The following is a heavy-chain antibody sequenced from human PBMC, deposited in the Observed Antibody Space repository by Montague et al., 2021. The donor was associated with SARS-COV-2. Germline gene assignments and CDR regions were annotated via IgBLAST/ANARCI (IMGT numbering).Heavy chain of an antibody. J-gene: IGHJ5*02. CDR3: ARLGVVPSPRTFDP. CDR1: GASISSNNW. D-gene: IGHD3-10*01. Sequence: SETLSLTCEVSGASISSNNWWIWVRQSPGKGLEWIGETYHSGSTHYDPSLRSRVTISVDKSKNQFSLKVNSVSAADTAVYYCARLGVVPSPRTFDPWGQGTLVTVSS. CDR2: TYHSGST. V-gene: IGHV4-4*02.